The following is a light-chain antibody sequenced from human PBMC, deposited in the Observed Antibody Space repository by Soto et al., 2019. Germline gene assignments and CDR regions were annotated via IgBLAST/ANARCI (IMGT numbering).Light chain of an antibody. Sequence: QSALTQPASVSGSPGQSITISCTGTSSDVGSYNLVSWYQQHPGEATKLMIYGGTKRPSGVSNRFSGSKSGNTASLIVSGLQAEDEADYYCSSYAGSNNYVFGTGTKVTVL. CDR1: SSDVGSYNL. J-gene: IGLJ1*01. CDR2: GGT. CDR3: SSYAGSNNYV. V-gene: IGLV2-14*02.